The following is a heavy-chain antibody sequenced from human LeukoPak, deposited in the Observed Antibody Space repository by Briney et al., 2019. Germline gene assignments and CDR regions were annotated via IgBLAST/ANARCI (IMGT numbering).Heavy chain of an antibody. J-gene: IGHJ5*02. D-gene: IGHD3-3*01. V-gene: IGHV4-30-2*01. Sequence: PSETLSLTCTVSGGSISSGGYYWSWIRQPPGKGLEWIGYIYHSGSTYYNPSLKSRVTISVDRSKNQFSLKLSSVTAADTAVYYCARGWLLSCNWFDPWGQGTLVTVSS. CDR2: IYHSGST. CDR1: GGSISSGGYY. CDR3: ARGWLLSCNWFDP.